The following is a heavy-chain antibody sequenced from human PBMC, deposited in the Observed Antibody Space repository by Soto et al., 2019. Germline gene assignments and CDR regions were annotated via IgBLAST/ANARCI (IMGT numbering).Heavy chain of an antibody. V-gene: IGHV3-48*03. CDR1: GFTFSSYE. Sequence: PGGSLRLSCEVSGFTFSSYEMYWVRQAPGKGLEWVAYISSSGETGYYAGSVQGRFTISRDNAKNSLYLQMSSLGAEDTAVYYCAREGFYAMDVWGQGTTVTVS. CDR2: ISSSGETG. CDR3: AREGFYAMDV. J-gene: IGHJ6*02. D-gene: IGHD2-2*01.